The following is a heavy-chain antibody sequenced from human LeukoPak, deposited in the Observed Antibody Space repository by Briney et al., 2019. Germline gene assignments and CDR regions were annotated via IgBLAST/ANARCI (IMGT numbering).Heavy chain of an antibody. CDR2: IYYCGST. D-gene: IGHD6-13*01. Sequence: PSETLSLTCAVYGGSFSSYYWSWIRQPPGKGLEWIGYIYYCGSTNYNPSLKSRVTISVDTSKNQFSLKLSSVTAADTAVYYCARCIAAAGPGSWWFDPWGQGTLVTVSS. J-gene: IGHJ5*02. CDR3: ARCIAAAGPGSWWFDP. V-gene: IGHV4-59*08. CDR1: GGSFSSYY.